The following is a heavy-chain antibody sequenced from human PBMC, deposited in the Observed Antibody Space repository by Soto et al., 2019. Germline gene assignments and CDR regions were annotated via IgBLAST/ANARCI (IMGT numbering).Heavy chain of an antibody. CDR2: ISSRSYTI. V-gene: IGHV3-48*02. CDR1: GFSFSTYS. D-gene: IGHD6-6*01. J-gene: IGHJ6*02. Sequence: EVQLVESGGGLVQPGGSLRLSCAASGFSFSTYSMNWVRQAPGKGLEWVSYISSRSYTIYYVDSVKGRFTISRDNAKNSLYLQMNSLTDEDTAVYYWARGGSSSDNGMDVWGQGTTVTVSS. CDR3: ARGGSSSDNGMDV.